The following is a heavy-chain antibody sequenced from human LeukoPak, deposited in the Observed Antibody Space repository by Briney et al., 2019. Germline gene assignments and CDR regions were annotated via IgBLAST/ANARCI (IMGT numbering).Heavy chain of an antibody. J-gene: IGHJ6*02. Sequence: GGSLRLSCAASGFAFSDYGVHWVRQAPGKGLEWVAFIRYDGSSEFYADSVKGRFTISRDNAKNTLYLQMNTLRVEDTAVYYCTRDLMDYDVSTGLHHYYMDVWGQGTTVTVSS. V-gene: IGHV3-30*02. D-gene: IGHD3-9*01. CDR1: GFAFSDYG. CDR3: TRDLMDYDVSTGLHHYYMDV. CDR2: IRYDGSSE.